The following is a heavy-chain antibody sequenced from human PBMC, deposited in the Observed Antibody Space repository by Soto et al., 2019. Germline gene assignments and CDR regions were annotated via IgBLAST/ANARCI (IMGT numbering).Heavy chain of an antibody. D-gene: IGHD3-10*01. Sequence: PGGSLRLSCAASGFTFSSYGMSWVRQAPGKGLEWVSVISDGGGSTFYADSVKGRFTISRDNSKNTLYLQMNGLRADDTAVYYCAPHLWFGELYYWGQGTLVTVSS. CDR3: APHLWFGELYY. J-gene: IGHJ4*02. V-gene: IGHV3-23*01. CDR1: GFTFSSYG. CDR2: ISDGGGST.